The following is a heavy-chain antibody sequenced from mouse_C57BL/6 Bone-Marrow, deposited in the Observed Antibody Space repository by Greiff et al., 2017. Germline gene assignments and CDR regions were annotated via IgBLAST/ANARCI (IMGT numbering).Heavy chain of an antibody. CDR1: GFTFSSYA. CDR3: TRCYYGSSYNWAMDY. Sequence: EVKLVESGEGLVKPGGSLKLSCAASGFTFSSYAMSWVRQTPEKRLEWVAYISSGGDYIYYADTVKGRFTISRDNARNTLYLQMSSLKSEDTAMYYCTRCYYGSSYNWAMDYWGQGTSVTVSS. J-gene: IGHJ4*01. CDR2: ISSGGDYI. V-gene: IGHV5-9-1*02. D-gene: IGHD1-1*01.